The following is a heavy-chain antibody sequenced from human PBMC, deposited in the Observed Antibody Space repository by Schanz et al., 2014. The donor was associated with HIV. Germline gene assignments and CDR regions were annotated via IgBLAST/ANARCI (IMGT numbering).Heavy chain of an antibody. CDR2: ISYDGSNK. D-gene: IGHD4-4*01. CDR1: GFTFSSYA. Sequence: QAQLVESGGGVGQPGRSQRLFCVAPGFTFSSYAMHWVRQASGKGLEWVAVISYDGSNKYYADSVKSRLTISRDNSENTLYHQITSLRAGDTAVYYCARDNSSNYGYYYYGMDVWGQGTAVCVSS. V-gene: IGHV3-30*14. J-gene: IGHJ6*02. CDR3: ARDNSSNYGYYYYGMDV.